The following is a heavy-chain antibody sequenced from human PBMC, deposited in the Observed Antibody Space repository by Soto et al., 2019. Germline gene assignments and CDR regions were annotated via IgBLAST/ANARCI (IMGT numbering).Heavy chain of an antibody. D-gene: IGHD2-2*01. V-gene: IGHV3-30*18. J-gene: IGHJ4*02. CDR2: ISYDGSNK. CDR1: GFTFSSYG. CDR3: AKDTRITRFDY. Sequence: GGSLRLSCAASGFTFSSYGMHWVRQAPGKGLEWVAVISYDGSNKYYADSVKGRFTISRDNSKNTLYLQMNSLRAEDTAVYYCAKDTRITRFDYWGQGTLVTVSS.